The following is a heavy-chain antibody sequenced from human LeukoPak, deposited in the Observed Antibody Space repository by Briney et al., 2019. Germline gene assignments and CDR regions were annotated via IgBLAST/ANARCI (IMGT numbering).Heavy chain of an antibody. Sequence: LGGSLRLSCAASGFTFSSYNMNWVRQAPGKGLEWVSYISSSSSTTHYADSVKGRFTISRDNAKNSLYLQMNSLRAEDTAVYYCARQARRYSGGLDIWGQGTMVTVSS. CDR3: ARQARRYSGGLDI. J-gene: IGHJ3*02. CDR1: GFTFSSYN. CDR2: ISSSSSTT. V-gene: IGHV3-48*04. D-gene: IGHD1-1*01.